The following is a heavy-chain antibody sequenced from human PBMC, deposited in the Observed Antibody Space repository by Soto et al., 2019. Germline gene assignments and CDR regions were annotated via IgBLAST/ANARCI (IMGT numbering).Heavy chain of an antibody. V-gene: IGHV3-7*03. CDR1: GFTFSSYW. J-gene: IGHJ4*02. Sequence: GGSLRLSCAASGFTFSSYWMSWVRQAPGKGLEWVASIKQDGSEKYNVDSVKGRFTISRDNTNNSLYLQMNNLRAEDSALYYCARERDKSAFEYWGQGTLVTVSS. CDR3: ARERDKSAFEY. CDR2: IKQDGSEK.